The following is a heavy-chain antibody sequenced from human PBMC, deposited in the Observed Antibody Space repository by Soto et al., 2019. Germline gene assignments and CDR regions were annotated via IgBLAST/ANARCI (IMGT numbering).Heavy chain of an antibody. Sequence: GGSLRLSCAASGCTFSNYAMNWVRQAPGKGLEWVSAISGSGGSTYYADSVKGRFTISRDNSKNTLYVQMNSLRAEDTAVYYCTKNAHQGAVAGPNWFAPWGQGTLVTVSS. V-gene: IGHV3-23*01. CDR3: TKNAHQGAVAGPNWFAP. CDR1: GCTFSNYA. CDR2: ISGSGGST. J-gene: IGHJ5*02. D-gene: IGHD6-19*01.